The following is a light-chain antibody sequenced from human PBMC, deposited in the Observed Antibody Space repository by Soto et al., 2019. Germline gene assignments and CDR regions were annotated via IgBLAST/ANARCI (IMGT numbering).Light chain of an antibody. CDR1: QSTANN. Sequence: EIVLTQSPDTLSVSPGEDATLSCRASQSTANNLAWYQQRPGQAPSLLVYGASTRVTGIPARFSGSGSGTEFSLTIINMQSEDFAIYYCQQANSFPLTFGQGTRLEIK. CDR3: QQANSFPLT. J-gene: IGKJ5*01. V-gene: IGKV3-15*01. CDR2: GAS.